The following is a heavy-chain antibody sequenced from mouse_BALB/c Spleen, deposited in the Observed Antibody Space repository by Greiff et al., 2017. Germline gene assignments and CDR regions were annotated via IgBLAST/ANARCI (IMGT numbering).Heavy chain of an antibody. CDR1: GYTFTSYW. D-gene: IGHD2-3*01. V-gene: IGHV1-69*02. CDR2: IDPSDSYT. CDR3: ARRGDGYYFSYAMDY. J-gene: IGHJ4*01. Sequence: QVQLQQPGAELVKPGASVKLSCKASGYTFTSYWMHWVKQRPGQGLEWIGEIDPSDSYTNYNQKFKGKATLTVDKSSSTAYMQLSSLTSEDSAVYYCARRGDGYYFSYAMDYWGQGTSVTVSS.